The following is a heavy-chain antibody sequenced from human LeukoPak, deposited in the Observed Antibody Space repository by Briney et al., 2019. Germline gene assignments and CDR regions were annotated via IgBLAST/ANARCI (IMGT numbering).Heavy chain of an antibody. V-gene: IGHV4-59*01. D-gene: IGHD5-18*01. CDR2: IYSSGST. CDR3: ARAKRGYNYGPLDF. Sequence: PSETLSLTCTVSGGSISSYYWSWIQQPPGKGLDWIGYIYSSGSTNYNPSLKSRVTISIDTSKNQFSLKLSSVTAADTAVYFCARAKRGYNYGPLDFWGQGTLVTVSS. J-gene: IGHJ4*02. CDR1: GGSISSYY.